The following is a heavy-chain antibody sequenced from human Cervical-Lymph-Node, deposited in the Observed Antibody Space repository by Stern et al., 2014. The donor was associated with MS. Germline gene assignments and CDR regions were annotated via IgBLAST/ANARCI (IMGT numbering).Heavy chain of an antibody. J-gene: IGHJ4*02. CDR1: GYTFTSYW. CDR2: IFPGGSDI. CDR3: ARQRYFDY. V-gene: IGHV5-51*01. Sequence: EVQLVQSGPEVKRPGESLKISCQASGYTFTSYWIGWVRQMPGKGLEWIAIIFPGGSDIRYSPSSQGKVTISAAKSSSTAYLQWNNLKASDTAIYYCARQRYFDYWGQGTLVTVSS.